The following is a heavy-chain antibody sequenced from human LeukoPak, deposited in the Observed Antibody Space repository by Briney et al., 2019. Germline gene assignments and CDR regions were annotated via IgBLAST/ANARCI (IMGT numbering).Heavy chain of an antibody. V-gene: IGHV4-59*01. J-gene: IGHJ4*02. CDR3: ARVGIVVVPAAIPHFDY. CDR2: IYYSGST. CDR1: GGSISSYY. Sequence: PSETLSLTCTVSGGSISSYYWSWIRQPPGKGLEWTGYIYYSGSTNYNPSLKSRVTISVDTPKNQFSLKLSSVTAADTAVYYCARVGIVVVPAAIPHFDYWGQGTLVTVSS. D-gene: IGHD2-2*01.